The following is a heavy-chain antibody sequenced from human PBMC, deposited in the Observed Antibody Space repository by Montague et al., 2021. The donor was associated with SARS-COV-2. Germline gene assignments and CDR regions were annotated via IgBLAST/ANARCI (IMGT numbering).Heavy chain of an antibody. CDR3: ARVARYYDFWSGYTEYYYYGMDV. V-gene: IGHV4-59*01. Sequence: SQTQSLTYTVSGGSISSYFWSWIRQPPGKGLEWIGSIYYSGTTNYSPSLKSRVTISVDTSKNQFSLKLSSVTATDTAVYYCARVARYYDFWSGYTEYYYYGMDVWGQGTTVTVSS. CDR1: GGSISSYF. J-gene: IGHJ6*02. CDR2: IYYSGTT. D-gene: IGHD3-3*01.